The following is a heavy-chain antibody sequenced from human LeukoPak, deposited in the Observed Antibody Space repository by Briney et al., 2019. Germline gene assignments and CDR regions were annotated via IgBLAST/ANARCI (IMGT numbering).Heavy chain of an antibody. D-gene: IGHD6-19*01. Sequence: GGSLRLSCSASGXTFSTYAMHWVRQAPGKGLEYVSAISSNGGSTYYADSVQDRFTISRDNSKNTLFLQMSSLRAEDTAVYYCVKDLSSWSQGTLVTVSS. V-gene: IGHV3-64D*06. CDR2: ISSNGGST. CDR3: VKDLSS. CDR1: GXTFSTYA. J-gene: IGHJ4*02.